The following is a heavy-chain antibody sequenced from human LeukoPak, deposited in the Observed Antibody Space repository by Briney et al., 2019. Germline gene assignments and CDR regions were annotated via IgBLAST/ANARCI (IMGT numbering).Heavy chain of an antibody. V-gene: IGHV3-7*03. CDR2: IHQHGSKE. CDR1: GFNFRAYW. Sequence: GGSLRLSCTTSGFNFRAYWMGWVRQAPGKGLEWVANIHQHGSKENYVDSVKGRFTISRDNAKNTLHLQMNSLRAEDTAVYYCAKDSTYCGGDCYPYYFDYWGQGTLVTVSS. CDR3: AKDSTYCGGDCYPYYFDY. J-gene: IGHJ4*02. D-gene: IGHD2-21*01.